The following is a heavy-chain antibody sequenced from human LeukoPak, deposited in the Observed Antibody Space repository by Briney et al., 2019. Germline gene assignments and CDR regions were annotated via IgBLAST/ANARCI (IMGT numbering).Heavy chain of an antibody. D-gene: IGHD5-18*01. J-gene: IGHJ4*02. Sequence: PGGSLRLSCAASGFTFSRFWVSWVRQAPGKGLAWVANIKQDGSEKYYVDSVKGRFTISRDNAQKSLYPQMDSLRIEDTAVYYCASGYSYGPYDYWGQGTLVTVSS. V-gene: IGHV3-7*01. CDR3: ASGYSYGPYDY. CDR2: IKQDGSEK. CDR1: GFTFSRFW.